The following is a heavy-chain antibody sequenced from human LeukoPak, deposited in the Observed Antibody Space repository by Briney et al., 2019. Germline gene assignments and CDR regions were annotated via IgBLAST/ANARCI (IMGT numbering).Heavy chain of an antibody. CDR2: VHHSGRT. J-gene: IGHJ1*01. V-gene: IGHV4-59*01. CDR3: ARDLRAKY. CDR1: GGSINSYY. Sequence: SETLSLTCTVSGGSINSYYWSWIRQAPGKGLEWIGYVHHSGRTNSNPSLGSRVTMSVDTSTSQLSLNLTSVTTADTAVYFCARDLRAKYWGQGTLVFVSS. D-gene: IGHD4/OR15-4a*01.